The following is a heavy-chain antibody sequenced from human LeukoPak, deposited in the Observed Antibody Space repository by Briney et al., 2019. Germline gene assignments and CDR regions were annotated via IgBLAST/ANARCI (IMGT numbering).Heavy chain of an antibody. J-gene: IGHJ5*02. V-gene: IGHV3-7*01. Sequence: GGSLRLSCAASGFTFSSYWMNWVRQAPGKGLEWVANIKPDGSEKYYVDSVKGRFTISRDNAKNSLYLQMNSLRAEDTAVYYCASEGNYSLSFDPWGQGTLVTVSS. CDR1: GFTFSSYW. D-gene: IGHD1-7*01. CDR3: ASEGNYSLSFDP. CDR2: IKPDGSEK.